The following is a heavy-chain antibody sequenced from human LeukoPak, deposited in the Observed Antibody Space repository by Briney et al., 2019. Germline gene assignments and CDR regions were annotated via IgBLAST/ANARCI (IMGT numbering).Heavy chain of an antibody. Sequence: SQTLSLTCTVSGVSISSGGYYWSWLRQHPGKGLEWIGYIYYSGSTYYNPSLKSRVTISVDTSKNQFSLKLSSVTAADTAVYSCARGGVVVPAERWFDPWGQGTLVSVSS. V-gene: IGHV4-31*03. J-gene: IGHJ5*02. D-gene: IGHD2-2*01. CDR3: ARGGVVVPAERWFDP. CDR2: IYYSGST. CDR1: GVSISSGGYY.